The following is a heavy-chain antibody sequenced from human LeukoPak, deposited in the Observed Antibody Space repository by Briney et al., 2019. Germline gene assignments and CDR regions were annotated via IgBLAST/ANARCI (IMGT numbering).Heavy chain of an antibody. J-gene: IGHJ5*02. CDR2: INVYDGDT. V-gene: IGHV1-2*02. CDR1: GHTFTGFY. D-gene: IGHD3-10*01. CDR3: ARARGYGSGSPLGNWFDP. Sequence: GASVKVSCKASGHTFTGFYIHWVRQAPGQGLEWMGWINVYDGDTNYAQKFQGRVTMTRDTSISTAYMELSRLRSDDTAVYYCARARGYGSGSPLGNWFDPWGQGTLVTVSS.